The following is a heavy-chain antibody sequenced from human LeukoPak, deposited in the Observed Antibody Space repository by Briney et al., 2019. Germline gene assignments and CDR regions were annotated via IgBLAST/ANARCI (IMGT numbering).Heavy chain of an antibody. D-gene: IGHD3-10*02. J-gene: IGHJ6*04. Sequence: PGRSLRLSCAASGFIFSSYGMHWVRQAPGKGLEWVAVISYDGYNKYYADSVKGRFTISRDNAKNSLYLQMNSLRAEDTAVYYCAELGITMIGGVWGKGTTVTISS. CDR3: AELGITMIGGV. V-gene: IGHV3-30*18. CDR2: ISYDGYNK. CDR1: GFIFSSYG.